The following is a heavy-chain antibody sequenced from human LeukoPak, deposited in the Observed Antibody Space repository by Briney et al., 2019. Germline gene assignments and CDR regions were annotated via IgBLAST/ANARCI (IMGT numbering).Heavy chain of an antibody. CDR1: GCSFSGYY. CDR2: INHSGST. CDR3: ARSIVYASPGWFDP. J-gene: IGHJ5*02. V-gene: IGHV4-34*01. Sequence: PSETLSLTCAVYGCSFSGYYWSWIRQPPGKGLEWIGEINHSGSTNYNPSLKSRVTISVDTSKNQFSLKLSSLTAEDTAVYYCARSIVYASPGWFDPWGQGTLVTVSS. D-gene: IGHD2-8*01.